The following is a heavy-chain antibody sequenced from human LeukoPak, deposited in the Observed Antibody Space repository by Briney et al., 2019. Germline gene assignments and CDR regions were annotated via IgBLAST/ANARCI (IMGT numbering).Heavy chain of an antibody. D-gene: IGHD6-13*01. Sequence: SETLSLTCTVSGGSISSYYWNWIRQPPGKGLGWIGYIYYIGSTNYNPSLKSRVTISVDTSKNQFSLKLSSVTAADTAVYYCARGGAAAGTVDYWGQGALVTVSS. CDR1: GGSISSYY. V-gene: IGHV4-59*01. CDR2: IYYIGST. J-gene: IGHJ4*02. CDR3: ARGGAAAGTVDY.